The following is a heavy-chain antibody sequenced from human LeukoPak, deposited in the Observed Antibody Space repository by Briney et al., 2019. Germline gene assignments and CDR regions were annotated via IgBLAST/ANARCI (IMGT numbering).Heavy chain of an antibody. CDR3: ARHRKQGNSNSDVDY. CDR1: GYTFTYYW. Sequence: GESLKISCRGSGYTFTYYWIAWGRQLPGKGLEWMGFIYPGDSDTRYSPSFQGQVTISADKSISTSYLLWSSLKASDTAMYYCARHRKQGNSNSDVDYWGQGTLVTVSS. J-gene: IGHJ4*02. CDR2: IYPGDSDT. V-gene: IGHV5-51*01. D-gene: IGHD5-18*01.